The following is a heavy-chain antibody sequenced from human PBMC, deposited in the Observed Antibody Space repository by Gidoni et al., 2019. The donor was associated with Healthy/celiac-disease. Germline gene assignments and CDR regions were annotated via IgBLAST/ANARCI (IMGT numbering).Heavy chain of an antibody. Sequence: QITLKESGPTLVKPTQTLTLTCTFSGFSLSTSGVGVGWIRQPPGKALEWLALIYWDDDKRYSPSLKSRLTITKDTSKNQVVLTMTNMDPVDTATYYCAHSAPPVDVLRYKRHWFDPWGQGTLVTVSS. CDR2: IYWDDDK. CDR1: GFSLSTSGVG. D-gene: IGHD3-9*01. V-gene: IGHV2-5*02. CDR3: AHSAPPVDVLRYKRHWFDP. J-gene: IGHJ5*02.